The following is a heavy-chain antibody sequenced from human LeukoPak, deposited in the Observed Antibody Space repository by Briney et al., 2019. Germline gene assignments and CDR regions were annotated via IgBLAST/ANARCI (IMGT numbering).Heavy chain of an antibody. Sequence: TGGSLRLSCATSGFTFSSFSMNWVRQAPGKGLEWISYIKSDSSTIYYADSVKGRFTISRDKAKNSLYLQMNSLRAEDTAVYYCARQHFYDSSIGGWFDPWGQGTLVTVSS. V-gene: IGHV3-48*01. CDR3: ARQHFYDSSIGGWFDP. CDR1: GFTFSSFS. J-gene: IGHJ5*02. D-gene: IGHD3-22*01. CDR2: IKSDSSTI.